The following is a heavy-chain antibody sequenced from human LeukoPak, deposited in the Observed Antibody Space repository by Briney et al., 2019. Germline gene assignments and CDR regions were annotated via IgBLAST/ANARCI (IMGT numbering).Heavy chain of an antibody. CDR2: IYTRST. CDR3: VRSRAEATYYFDY. V-gene: IGHV4-61*02. J-gene: IGHJ4*02. Sequence: SETLSLTXTVSGGSISSGSYYWSWIRQPAGTGLEWIGRIYTRSTNYNPSLKSRVTISVDTSKNQISLKLSSVTAADTAVYYCVRSRAEATYYFDYWGQGTLVTVSS. CDR1: GGSISSGSYY.